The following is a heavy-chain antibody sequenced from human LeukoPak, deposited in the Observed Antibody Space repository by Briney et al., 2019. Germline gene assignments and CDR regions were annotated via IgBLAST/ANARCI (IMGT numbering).Heavy chain of an antibody. CDR2: IYYSGST. CDR3: ARESWSYASKFHY. J-gene: IGHJ4*02. Sequence: PSETLSLTCTVSGGSISSSSYYWGWIRQPPRKGLEWIGSIYYSGSTYYNPSLKSRVTISVDTSKNQFSLNLSSVTAADTAVYYCARESWSYASKFHYWGQGTLVTVSS. CDR1: GGSISSSSYY. D-gene: IGHD3-16*01. V-gene: IGHV4-39*07.